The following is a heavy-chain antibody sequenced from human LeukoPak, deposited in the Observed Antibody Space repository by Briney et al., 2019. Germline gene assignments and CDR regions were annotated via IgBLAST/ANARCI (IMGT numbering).Heavy chain of an antibody. D-gene: IGHD3-10*01. CDR1: GFTFSTYA. Sequence: GGSLRLSCAASGFTFSTYAMSWVRQAPGKGLEWVSVISGSGSSTYYADSVEGRFTISRDNSKNTLYLQMNSLRAEDTAVYYCAKDDRSSLLWFGELSYWGQGTLVTVSS. CDR2: ISGSGSST. V-gene: IGHV3-23*01. CDR3: AKDDRSSLLWFGELSY. J-gene: IGHJ4*02.